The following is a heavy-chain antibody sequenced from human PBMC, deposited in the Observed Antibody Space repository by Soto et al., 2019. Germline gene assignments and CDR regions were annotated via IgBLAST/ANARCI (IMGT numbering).Heavy chain of an antibody. CDR1: GGALSSQS. J-gene: IGHJ4*02. CDR3: ARDSERGYSDW. CDR2: IIPIFGTA. D-gene: IGHD5-12*01. Sequence: GASVKVSSQASGGALSSQSIRWGWQAPGQGLEWMGGIIPIFGTANYAQKFQGRVTITADESTSTAYMELSSLRSEDTAVYYCARDSERGYSDWWGQGTLVTVSS. V-gene: IGHV1-69*01.